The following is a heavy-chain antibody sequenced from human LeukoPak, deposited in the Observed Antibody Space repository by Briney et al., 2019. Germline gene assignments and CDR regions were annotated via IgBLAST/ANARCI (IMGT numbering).Heavy chain of an antibody. CDR3: AKESNGRRFDFDY. D-gene: IGHD1-26*01. Sequence: GGSLRLSCAASGFTFSSYAMSWVRQTPGKGLEWVSSISAGGGGIYYADSVKGRFTVSRDDSKNTLYLQMNSLRVEDTALYYCAKESNGRRFDFDYWGQGTLATVSS. V-gene: IGHV3-23*01. CDR2: ISAGGGGI. CDR1: GFTFSSYA. J-gene: IGHJ4*02.